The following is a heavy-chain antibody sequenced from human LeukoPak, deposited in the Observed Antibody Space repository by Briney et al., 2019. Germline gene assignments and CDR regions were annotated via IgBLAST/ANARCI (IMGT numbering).Heavy chain of an antibody. CDR2: ISIGGDTT. Sequence: GGSLRLSCAASGFTFSSHGMCWVRQAPGRGLEWVSSISIGGDTTYSDSVKGRFTISRDNSKNTLYLQLDSLRAEDTAIYYCAKELRPNDCGGQGTLVTVSS. V-gene: IGHV3-23*01. CDR3: AKELRPNDC. CDR1: GFTFSSHG. J-gene: IGHJ4*02. D-gene: IGHD3-16*01.